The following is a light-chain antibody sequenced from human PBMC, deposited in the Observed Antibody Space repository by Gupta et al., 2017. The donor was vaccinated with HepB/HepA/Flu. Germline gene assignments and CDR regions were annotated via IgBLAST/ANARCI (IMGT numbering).Light chain of an antibody. CDR1: SSSIGSNT. CDR3: KTWDDSLNAWV. Sequence: QSVLTQPSSASGTPGPIVIISCSGTSSSIGSNTVNWYQQPPGTAPKLLICSNTQRPSGVPDRFSGSKSGTSASLAISGLQSEDEADYYCKTWDDSLNAWVFGGGTKVTVL. CDR2: SNT. J-gene: IGLJ3*02. V-gene: IGLV1-44*01.